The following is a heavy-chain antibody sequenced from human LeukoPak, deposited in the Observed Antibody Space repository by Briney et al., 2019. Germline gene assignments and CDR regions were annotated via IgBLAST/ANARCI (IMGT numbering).Heavy chain of an antibody. V-gene: IGHV4-59*01. CDR3: ARGSDTGMIGVFDY. CDR2: IYHSGSA. D-gene: IGHD3-22*01. CDR1: GGSMSSSF. Sequence: SETLSLTCTVSGGSMSSSFWSWIRQPPGKGLEWIGYIYHSGSASYNPSLKGRVTMSVDPSTLQFSLKMTSITSADTAVYYCARGSDTGMIGVFDYWGQGTLVTVSS. J-gene: IGHJ4*02.